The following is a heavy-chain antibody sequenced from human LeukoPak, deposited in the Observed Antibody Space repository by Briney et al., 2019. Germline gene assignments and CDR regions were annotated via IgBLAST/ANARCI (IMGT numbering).Heavy chain of an antibody. Sequence: GRSLRLSCAASGFTFSSYGMHWVRQAPGKGLEWVAVISYDGSNKYYADSVKGRFTISRDNSKNTLYLQMNSLRAEDTAVYYCAKPYYYGSGSYFDYWGQGTLVTVSS. CDR1: GFTFSSYG. CDR2: ISYDGSNK. V-gene: IGHV3-30*18. J-gene: IGHJ4*02. D-gene: IGHD3-10*01. CDR3: AKPYYYGSGSYFDY.